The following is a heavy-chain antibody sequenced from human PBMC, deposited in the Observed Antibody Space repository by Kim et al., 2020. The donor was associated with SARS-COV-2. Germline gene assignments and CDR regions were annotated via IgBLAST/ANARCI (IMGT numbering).Heavy chain of an antibody. D-gene: IGHD1-26*01. V-gene: IGHV4-31*02. CDR3: ARGDSGSLYYYYGMDV. J-gene: IGHJ6*02. Sequence: LQSRVTIAVDTSKTQFSLKLSSVTAADTAVYYCARGDSGSLYYYYGMDVWGQGTTVTVSS.